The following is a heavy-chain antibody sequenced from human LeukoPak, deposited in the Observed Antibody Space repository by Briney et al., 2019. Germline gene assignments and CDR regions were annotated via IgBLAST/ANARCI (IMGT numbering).Heavy chain of an antibody. V-gene: IGHV5-10-1*01. CDR3: ARHFSQLLWFEELGYGMDV. CDR2: IDPSDSYT. Sequence: GESLKISCKGSGYSFTSYWISWVRQMPGKGLEWMGRIDPSDSYTNYSPSFQGHVTISADKSISTAYLQWSSLKASDTAMYYCARHFSQLLWFEELGYGMDVWGKGTTVTVSS. CDR1: GYSFTSYW. J-gene: IGHJ6*04. D-gene: IGHD3-10*01.